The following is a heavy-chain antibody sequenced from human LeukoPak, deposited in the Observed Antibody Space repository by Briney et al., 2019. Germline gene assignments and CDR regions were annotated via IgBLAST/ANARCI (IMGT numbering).Heavy chain of an antibody. D-gene: IGHD6-19*01. CDR2: IYYSGST. Sequence: PSETLSLTCTVSGGSISGYYWSWIRQPPGKGLEWIGYIYYSGSTNYNPSLKSRVTISVDTSKNQFSLKLSSVTAADTAVYYCARSGAVAGTGVAFDIWGQGTMVTVSS. V-gene: IGHV4-59*01. CDR1: GGSISGYY. J-gene: IGHJ3*02. CDR3: ARSGAVAGTGVAFDI.